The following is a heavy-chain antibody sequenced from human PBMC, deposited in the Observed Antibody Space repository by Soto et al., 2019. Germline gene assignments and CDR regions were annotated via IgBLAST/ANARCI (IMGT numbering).Heavy chain of an antibody. D-gene: IGHD2-2*01. Sequence: GGSLRLSCAASGFAFSSYGMHWFRQAPGKGLEWVTVISYDGSNKYYADSVKGRFTISRDNSKNTLYLQMNSLRAEDTAVYYCAKAFYDIVVVPAARFRNWFDPWGQGTLVTVSS. CDR3: AKAFYDIVVVPAARFRNWFDP. CDR1: GFAFSSYG. CDR2: ISYDGSNK. J-gene: IGHJ5*02. V-gene: IGHV3-30*18.